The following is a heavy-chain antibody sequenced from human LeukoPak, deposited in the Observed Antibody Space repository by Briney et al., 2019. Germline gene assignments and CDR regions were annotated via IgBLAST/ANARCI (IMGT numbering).Heavy chain of an antibody. CDR1: GLTFRNYW. Sequence: QPGGSLRLSCAASGLTFRNYWMSWVRQAPGKGLEWVANIKQDGSEKYYVDSVKGRFTISRDNAKNSLFLHMNSLRAADTAVYYCASGFDVQYFDWSSHGLDVWGQGTTVTVS. CDR2: IKQDGSEK. CDR3: ASGFDVQYFDWSSHGLDV. J-gene: IGHJ6*02. D-gene: IGHD3-9*01. V-gene: IGHV3-7*01.